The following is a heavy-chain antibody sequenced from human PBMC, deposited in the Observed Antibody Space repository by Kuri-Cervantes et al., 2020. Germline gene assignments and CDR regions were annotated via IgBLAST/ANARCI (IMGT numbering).Heavy chain of an antibody. CDR3: ARGGGTFGGVIARGWYYFDY. CDR2: IYPGDSDT. CDR1: GYSFTSYW. J-gene: IGHJ4*02. D-gene: IGHD3-16*02. V-gene: IGHV5-51*01. Sequence: GESLKISCKGSGYSFTSYWIGWVRQMPGKGLEWMGIIYPGDSDTRYSPSFQGQVTISADKSISTAYLQWSSLKASDTAMYYCARGGGTFGGVIARGWYYFDYWGQGTLVTVSS.